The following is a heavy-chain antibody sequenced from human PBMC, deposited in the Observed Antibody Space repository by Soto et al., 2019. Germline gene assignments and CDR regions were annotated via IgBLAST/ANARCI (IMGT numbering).Heavy chain of an antibody. J-gene: IGHJ3*02. CDR2: INHSGTT. CDR1: GGSFSGHY. Sequence: QVQLQQWGAGLLKPSETLSLTCAVYGGSFSGHYWTWIRQPPGKGLAWIGDINHSGTTNYNPSLKSRVIISVDTSKNQFYLKLSSVTAADTAVFYCARKSRLSLPGDEYAFDIWGKGTMVTVSS. CDR3: ARKSRLSLPGDEYAFDI. V-gene: IGHV4-34*01. D-gene: IGHD5-12*01.